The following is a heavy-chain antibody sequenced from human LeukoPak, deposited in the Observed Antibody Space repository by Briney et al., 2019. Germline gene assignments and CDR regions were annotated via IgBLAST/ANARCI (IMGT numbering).Heavy chain of an antibody. CDR3: TREQDREASATVVGVY. Sequence: PGGSLTLLCVVSGLTLSRFETNWVRQAPGEGVEWISHISAGTYMVYTDSLKGRFTISRDNAKNSLFLQMNSLRGEDTGVYYCTREQDREASATVVGVYWGQGTLVTVSS. CDR1: GLTLSRFE. V-gene: IGHV3-48*03. CDR2: ISAGTYM. J-gene: IGHJ4*02. D-gene: IGHD4-23*01.